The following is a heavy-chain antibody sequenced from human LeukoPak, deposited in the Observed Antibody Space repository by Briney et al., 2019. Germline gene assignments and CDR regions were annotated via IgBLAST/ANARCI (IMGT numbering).Heavy chain of an antibody. CDR2: ILYSVNT. J-gene: IGHJ4*02. CDR3: ARHQFDGSKPRLFDY. Sequence: SETLSLTCTVSGGSISSRSYYWGWIRPPPGNGMECIGRILYSVNTHYNPSLESRVSISVDTSKNQFSLKLSSVTAADTAVYFCARHQFDGSKPRLFDYWGQGTLATVSS. CDR1: GGSISSRSYY. V-gene: IGHV4-39*01. D-gene: IGHD4-23*01.